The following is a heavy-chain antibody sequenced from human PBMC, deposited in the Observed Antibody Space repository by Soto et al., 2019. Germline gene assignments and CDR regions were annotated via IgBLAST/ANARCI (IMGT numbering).Heavy chain of an antibody. CDR2: IYYSGST. CDR1: GGSISSGGYY. CDR3: ARASVTQGSGMDV. Sequence: SETLSLTCTVSGGSISSGGYYWSWIRQHPGKGLEWIGYIYYSGSTYYNPSLKSRVTISVDTSKNQFSLKLSSVTAADTAVYYCARASVTQGSGMDVWGQGTTVTVSS. V-gene: IGHV4-31*03. D-gene: IGHD2-2*01. J-gene: IGHJ6*02.